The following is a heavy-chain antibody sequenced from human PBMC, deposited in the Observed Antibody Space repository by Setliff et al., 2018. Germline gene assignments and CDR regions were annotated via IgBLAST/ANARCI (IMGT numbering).Heavy chain of an antibody. J-gene: IGHJ6*02. CDR2: IIPIFGTA. CDR3: ARDMEGSAQHYYYGMDV. D-gene: IGHD6-6*01. Sequence: SVKVSCKASGGTFSSYAISWVRRAPGQGLEWMGGIIPIFGTANYAQKFQGRVTITTDESTSTAYMELSSLRSEDTAVYYCARDMEGSAQHYYYGMDVWGQGTTVTVSS. CDR1: GGTFSSYA. V-gene: IGHV1-69*05.